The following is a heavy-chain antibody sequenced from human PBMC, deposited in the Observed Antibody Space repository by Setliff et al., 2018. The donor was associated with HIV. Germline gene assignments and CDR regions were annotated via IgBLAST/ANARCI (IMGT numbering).Heavy chain of an antibody. J-gene: IGHJ6*03. CDR3: ARGPWGSMIGGINHYYYYMDV. CDR1: GGSISPTNYC. V-gene: IGHV4-39*07. CDR2: IYNSGST. Sequence: SETLSLTCIVSGGSISPTNYCWGWIRQPPGKGLEWIGSIYNSGSTYYNPSLKSRVTISVDTSKNQFSLKLTSVTAADTAVYYCARGPWGSMIGGINHYYYYMDVWGKGTTVTVSS. D-gene: IGHD3-16*01.